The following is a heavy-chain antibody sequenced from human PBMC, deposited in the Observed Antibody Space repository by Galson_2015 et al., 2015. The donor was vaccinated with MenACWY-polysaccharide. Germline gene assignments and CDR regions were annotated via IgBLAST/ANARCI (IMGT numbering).Heavy chain of an antibody. CDR3: ARVNRTGSGRLYNYYGFDV. J-gene: IGHJ6*02. V-gene: IGHV4-59*01. CDR2: SYYTGST. CDR1: GGSISGYY. D-gene: IGHD6-6*01. Sequence: SETLSLTCTVSGGSISGYYWNWIRQSPGKGLEWIGYSYYTGSTNYNPSLKSRVAISVDTSKNQFSLTLASVTAADTAVYYCARVNRTGSGRLYNYYGFDVWGQGTTVTVSS.